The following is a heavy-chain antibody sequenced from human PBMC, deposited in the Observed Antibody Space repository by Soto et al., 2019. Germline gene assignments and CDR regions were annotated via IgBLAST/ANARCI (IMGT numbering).Heavy chain of an antibody. Sequence: PGGSLRLSCAASGFTFSGSAMHWVRQASGKGLEWVGRIRSKANSYATAYAASVKGRFTISRDDSKNTAYLQMNSLKTEDTAVYYCTRHREHYYYYYGMDVWGQGTTVTVSS. V-gene: IGHV3-73*01. CDR2: IRSKANSYAT. J-gene: IGHJ6*02. CDR3: TRHREHYYYYYGMDV. CDR1: GFTFSGSA. D-gene: IGHD1-26*01.